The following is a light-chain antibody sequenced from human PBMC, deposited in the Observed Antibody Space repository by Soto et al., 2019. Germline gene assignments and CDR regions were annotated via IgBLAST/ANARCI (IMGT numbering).Light chain of an antibody. CDR2: GNN. J-gene: IGLJ1*01. V-gene: IGLV1-51*01. CDR3: GTWDTSLDAPYV. Sequence: QSVLTQPPSVSAAPGQRVTISCSGSSSNIGNNVVSWYQQLPGTAPKLLIYGNNKRRSGIPDRFSGSKSGTSATLDINGLQPGDEAEYYCGTWDTSLDAPYVFGTGTQLTVL. CDR1: SSNIGNNV.